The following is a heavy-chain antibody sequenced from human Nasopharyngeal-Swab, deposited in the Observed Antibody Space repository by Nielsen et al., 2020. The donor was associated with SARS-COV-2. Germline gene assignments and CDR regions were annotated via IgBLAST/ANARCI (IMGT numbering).Heavy chain of an antibody. CDR2: IKQDGSEK. Sequence: WIRQPPGKGLEWVANIKQDGSEKYYVDSVKGRFTISRDNAKNSLYLQMNSLRAEDTAVYYCAKGPLIIVVDYYFDYWGQGTLVTVSS. D-gene: IGHD2-2*01. CDR3: AKGPLIIVVDYYFDY. V-gene: IGHV3-7*03. J-gene: IGHJ4*02.